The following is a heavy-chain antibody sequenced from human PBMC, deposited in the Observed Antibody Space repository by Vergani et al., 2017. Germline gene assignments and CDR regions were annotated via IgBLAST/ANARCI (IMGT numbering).Heavy chain of an antibody. J-gene: IGHJ6*04. CDR3: AKGQQLVFFSVDV. D-gene: IGHD6-13*01. CDR2: VSWNSETI. V-gene: IGHV3-9*01. CDR1: GLRFDEYA. Sequence: EEKLVESGGGLVQPGRSLRLSCEASGLRFDEYAMHWVRRVPGKGLEWVSGVSWNSETIRYADSVKGRFTISRDNAKSSLYLQMDSLRPEDTAHYYCAKGQQLVFFSVDVWGSGTSVTVTA.